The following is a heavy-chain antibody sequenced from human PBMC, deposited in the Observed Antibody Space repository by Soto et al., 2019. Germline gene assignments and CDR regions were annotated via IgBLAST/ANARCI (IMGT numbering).Heavy chain of an antibody. J-gene: IGHJ4*02. Sequence: SETLSLTCTVSGGSISSGDYYWSWIRQPPGKGLEWIGYIYYSGSTYCNPSLESRVTISVDTSKNQFSLRLSSVTAADSSVYYCATYVASRAYCVYWGQGSLVTV. CDR3: ATYVASRAYCVY. D-gene: IGHD6-6*01. CDR1: GGSISSGDYY. CDR2: IYYSGST. V-gene: IGHV4-30-4*01.